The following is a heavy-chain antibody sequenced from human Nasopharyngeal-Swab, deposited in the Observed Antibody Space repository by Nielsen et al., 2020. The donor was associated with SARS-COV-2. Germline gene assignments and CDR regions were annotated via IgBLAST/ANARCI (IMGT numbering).Heavy chain of an antibody. V-gene: IGHV3-33*01. CDR3: ARDLYCSGGSCYPDY. CDR1: GFTFSSYG. CDR2: IWYDGSNK. Sequence: GGSLRLSYAASGFTFSSYGMHWVRQAPGKGLEWVAVIWYDGSNKYYADSVKGRFTISRDNSKNTLYLQMNSLRAEDTAVYYCARDLYCSGGSCYPDYWGQGTLVTVSS. J-gene: IGHJ4*02. D-gene: IGHD2-15*01.